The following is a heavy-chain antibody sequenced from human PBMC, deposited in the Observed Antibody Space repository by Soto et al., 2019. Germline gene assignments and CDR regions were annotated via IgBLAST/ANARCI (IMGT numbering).Heavy chain of an antibody. D-gene: IGHD3-22*01. V-gene: IGHV1-69*06. CDR3: ARDDSSGYVLKGGALDI. J-gene: IGHJ3*02. CDR1: GGTLGNYA. Sequence: QVQLVQSGAEVKKPGSSVKVSCKASGGTLGNYAISWVRQAPGQGLEWLGGINPIFGTPNYAQKFQGRVALTADKSTSTASMLLSSLRSEDTAVYYCARDDSSGYVLKGGALDIWGQGTMVTVSS. CDR2: INPIFGTP.